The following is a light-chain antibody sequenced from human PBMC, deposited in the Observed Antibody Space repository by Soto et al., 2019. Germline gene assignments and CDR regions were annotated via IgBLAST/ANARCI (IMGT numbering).Light chain of an antibody. V-gene: IGKV1-5*03. J-gene: IGKJ1*01. CDR1: QSIGSW. CDR2: QTS. Sequence: DIQLTQSPSILSASVGDRVTITCRASQSIGSWLAWYQQKPGKAPNLLIFQTSNLESGVPSRFSGGGSGTEFTLTISTLQPDDFAPYYCQQCNTYSTFGHGTKVETK. CDR3: QQCNTYST.